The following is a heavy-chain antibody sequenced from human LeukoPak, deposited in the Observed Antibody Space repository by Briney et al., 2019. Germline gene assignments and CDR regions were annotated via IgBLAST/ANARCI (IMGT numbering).Heavy chain of an antibody. CDR1: GFTFSSYG. J-gene: IGHJ4*02. Sequence: GGSLRLSCAASGFTFSSYGMHWVRQAPGKGLEWVTFIRYDGSNEYYADSVKGRFTISRDNSKNTLYLQMNSLRVEDTAAYYCARTYSSSWGIVDYWGQGTLVTVSS. V-gene: IGHV3-30*02. CDR2: IRYDGSNE. CDR3: ARTYSSSWGIVDY. D-gene: IGHD6-13*01.